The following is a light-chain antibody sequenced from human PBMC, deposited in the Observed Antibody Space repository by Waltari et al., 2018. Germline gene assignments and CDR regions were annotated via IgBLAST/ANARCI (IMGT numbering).Light chain of an antibody. J-gene: IGKJ4*02. Sequence: EIVMTQSPATLSVSPGATVPLSCRASQSVTTNLAWYQQKPGQAPRLVIYDTSSRATGFPARFSGSGSVTEFTLTISSLQSEDFAVYYCHQYNNWPLTFGGGTKVEIK. CDR2: DTS. V-gene: IGKV3-15*01. CDR3: HQYNNWPLT. CDR1: QSVTTN.